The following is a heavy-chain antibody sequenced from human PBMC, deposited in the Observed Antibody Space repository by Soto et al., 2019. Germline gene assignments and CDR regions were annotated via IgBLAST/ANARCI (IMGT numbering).Heavy chain of an antibody. V-gene: IGHV4-61*01. J-gene: IGHJ5*02. CDR1: GGSVSSPTYY. CDR3: GGGRGHVNNWFDP. CDR2: MYYSGST. D-gene: IGHD3-10*01. Sequence: QVQLQESGPGLVKPSETLSLTCTVSGGSVSSPTYYWSWIRQPPGKGLEWIGYMYYSGSTNYNPSLKSRVTISLDTAKTQFSLKLRYVTAADTAVYYSGGGRGHVNNWFDPWGQGTLVTVSS.